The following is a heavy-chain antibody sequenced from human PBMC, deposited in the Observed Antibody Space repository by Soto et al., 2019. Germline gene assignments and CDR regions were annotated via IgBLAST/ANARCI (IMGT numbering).Heavy chain of an antibody. Sequence: SVQGYCPASGDTFTRPGIGWGRMSNGQGLEWMGWISVYNGNTDYAQKLQGSVTMNADTSTTTAYMELRSLRSDDTAVYYCARALYGLRGDKFGTVAEWVKGTLVTGSS. J-gene: IGHJ4*02. D-gene: IGHD3-16*01. CDR3: ARALYGLRGDKFGTVAE. V-gene: IGHV1-18*01. CDR1: GDTFTRPG. CDR2: ISVYNGNT.